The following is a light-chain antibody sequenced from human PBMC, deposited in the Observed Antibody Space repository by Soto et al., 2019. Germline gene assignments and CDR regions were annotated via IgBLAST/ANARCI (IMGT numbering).Light chain of an antibody. Sequence: QSALTQPPSASGSPGQSVTISCTGTSSAVGGYNYVSWYQQHPGKAPKLMIYEVSKRPSGVPDRFSGSMSGNTASLTVSGLQAEDESDYYCSSYAGSTNVVFGGGTKVTVL. CDR2: EVS. CDR1: SSAVGGYNY. V-gene: IGLV2-8*01. J-gene: IGLJ2*01. CDR3: SSYAGSTNVV.